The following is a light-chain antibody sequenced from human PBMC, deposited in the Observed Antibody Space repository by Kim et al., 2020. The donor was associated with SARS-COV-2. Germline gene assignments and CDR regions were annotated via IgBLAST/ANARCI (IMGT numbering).Light chain of an antibody. CDR1: ESVPKNF. J-gene: IGKJ4*01. V-gene: IGKV3-20*01. Sequence: PGEGATLSCRASESVPKNFLAWFQHKPGQAPRLLIYGASNRATGIPDKFSGSGSGTDFTITISRLEPEDFAVYYCQQYAVSPITSGGGTKLEI. CDR2: GAS. CDR3: QQYAVSPIT.